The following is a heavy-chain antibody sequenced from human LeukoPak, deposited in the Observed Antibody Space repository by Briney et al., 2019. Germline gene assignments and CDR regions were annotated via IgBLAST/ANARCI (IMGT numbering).Heavy chain of an antibody. V-gene: IGHV3-74*01. D-gene: IGHD3-22*01. CDR1: GFTFSSYW. J-gene: IGHJ1*01. Sequence: PGGSLRLSYAASGFTFSSYWMHWVRQAPGKGLVWVSRIKSDGSTRYADSVKGRFTISRDNAKNTVSLQMTSLRAEDTGVYYCARAPSEIGGYYPEYFRHWGQGTMVIVSS. CDR2: IKSDGST. CDR3: ARAPSEIGGYYPEYFRH.